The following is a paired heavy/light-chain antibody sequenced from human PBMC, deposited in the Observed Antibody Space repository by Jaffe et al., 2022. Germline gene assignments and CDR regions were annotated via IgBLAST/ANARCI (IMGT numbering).Heavy chain of an antibody. CDR1: GYSFTSFW. Sequence: EVQLVQSGAEVKKPGESLKISCKGSGYSFTSFWIGWVRQMPGKGLEWMGTIYPGDSDTRYSPSFQGQVTISVDKSISTAYLQWSSLKASDSAIFYCVGSYSSGWYRYWGQGTLVIVSS. CDR3: VGSYSSGWYRY. D-gene: IGHD6-19*01. J-gene: IGHJ4*02. V-gene: IGHV5-51*03. CDR2: IYPGDSDT.
Light chain of an antibody. J-gene: IGKJ4*01. Sequence: DIQMTQSPSTLSASVGDRVTITCRASQSISSWLAWYQQKPGKAPKVLIYKASSLESGVPSRFSGSGSGTEFTLTISSLQPDDFATYYCQQYNSHSTFGGGTKVEIK. CDR2: KAS. CDR1: QSISSW. CDR3: QQYNSHST. V-gene: IGKV1-5*03.